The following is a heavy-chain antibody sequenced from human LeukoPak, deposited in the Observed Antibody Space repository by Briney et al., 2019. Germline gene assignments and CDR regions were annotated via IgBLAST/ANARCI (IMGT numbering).Heavy chain of an antibody. CDR1: GFTFSSYE. Sequence: GGSLRLSCAASGFTFSSYEMNWVRQAPGKGLEWVSYISSSGSTIYYADSVKGRFTISRDNAKNSLYLQMNSLRGEDTAVYYCARTYGSGLSGHGMDVWGQGTTVTVSS. CDR2: ISSSGSTI. J-gene: IGHJ6*02. V-gene: IGHV3-48*03. D-gene: IGHD3-10*01. CDR3: ARTYGSGLSGHGMDV.